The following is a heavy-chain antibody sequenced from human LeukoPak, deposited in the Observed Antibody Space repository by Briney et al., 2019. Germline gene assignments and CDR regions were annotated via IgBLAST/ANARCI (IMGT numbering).Heavy chain of an antibody. Sequence: GESLKISCKGSGYSFTSYWIGWVRQMPGKGLEWMGIIYPDDSDTRYSPSFQGQVTISADKSISTAYLQWSSLKASDTATYYCARQDGPLAGRFDPWGQGTLVTVSS. CDR2: IYPDDSDT. V-gene: IGHV5-51*01. CDR3: ARQDGPLAGRFDP. J-gene: IGHJ5*02. CDR1: GYSFTSYW. D-gene: IGHD6-19*01.